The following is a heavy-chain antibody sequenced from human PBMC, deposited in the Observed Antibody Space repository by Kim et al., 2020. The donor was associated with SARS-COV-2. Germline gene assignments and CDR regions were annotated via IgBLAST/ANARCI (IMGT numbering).Heavy chain of an antibody. CDR1: GGSFSGYY. J-gene: IGHJ1*01. V-gene: IGHV4-34*01. CDR3: ARAYYYARYFQH. Sequence: SETLSLTCAVYGGSFSGYYWSWIRQPPGKGLEWIGEINHSGSTNYNPSLKSRVTISVDTSKNQFSLKLSSVTAADTAVYYCARAYYYARYFQHWGQGTLVTVSS. D-gene: IGHD3-10*01. CDR2: INHSGST.